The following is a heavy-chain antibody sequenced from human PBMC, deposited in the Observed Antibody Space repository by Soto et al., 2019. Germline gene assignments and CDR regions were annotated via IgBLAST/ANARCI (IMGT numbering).Heavy chain of an antibody. J-gene: IGHJ4*01. CDR2: ISGSGDYT. Sequence: GGSLRLSCAASGFAFNSYAMSWVRQAPGKGLEWVSSISGSGDYTYYADSVKGRFISSRDNSKSTLYLQMNSLRVEDTAVYYCAKAWKDFWSGDSLAYWGHGTPVTVSS. V-gene: IGHV3-23*01. CDR3: AKAWKDFWSGDSLAY. D-gene: IGHD3-3*01. CDR1: GFAFNSYA.